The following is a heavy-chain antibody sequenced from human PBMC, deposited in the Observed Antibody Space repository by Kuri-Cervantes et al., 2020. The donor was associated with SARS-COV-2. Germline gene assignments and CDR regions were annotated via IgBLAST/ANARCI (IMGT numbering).Heavy chain of an antibody. Sequence: GGSLRLSCAASGFTFSSYAIHWVRQAPGKGLEWVAIISYDGSNTYYADSVKGRFTIPRDNSKNTLYLQMNSLRTEDTAIYYCARDRVGVHDYWGQGTLVTVSS. J-gene: IGHJ4*02. CDR3: ARDRVGVHDY. V-gene: IGHV3-30-3*01. D-gene: IGHD2-21*01. CDR2: ISYDGSNT. CDR1: GFTFSSYA.